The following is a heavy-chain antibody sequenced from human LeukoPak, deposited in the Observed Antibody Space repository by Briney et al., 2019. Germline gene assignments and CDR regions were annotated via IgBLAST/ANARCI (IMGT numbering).Heavy chain of an antibody. CDR3: AKDRGPEWWGSFDY. CDR1: GGTFSSYA. J-gene: IGHJ4*02. CDR2: IIPIFGTA. Sequence: SVKVSCKASGGTFSSYAISWVRQAPGQGLEWMGGIIPIFGTANYAQKFQGRVTMTRDASISTAYMELSRLTSDDTAVYYCAKDRGPEWWGSFDYWGQGTLVTVSS. V-gene: IGHV1-69*05. D-gene: IGHD3-16*01.